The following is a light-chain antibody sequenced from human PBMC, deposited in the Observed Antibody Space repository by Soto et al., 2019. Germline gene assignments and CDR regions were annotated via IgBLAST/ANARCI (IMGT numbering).Light chain of an antibody. J-gene: IGLJ1*01. CDR1: SSDVGGYNY. V-gene: IGLV2-14*01. Sequence: QSALTQPASVSGSPGQSITISCTGPSSDVGGYNYVSWYQQHPGKAPKLMIYDVSNRPSGVSNRFSGSKSGNTASLTISGLQAEDGADYYCSSYTSSSGYVFGTGTKVTVL. CDR3: SSYTSSSGYV. CDR2: DVS.